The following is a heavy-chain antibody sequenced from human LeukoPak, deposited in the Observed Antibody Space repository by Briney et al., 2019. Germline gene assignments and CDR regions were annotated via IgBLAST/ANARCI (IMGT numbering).Heavy chain of an antibody. D-gene: IGHD6-19*01. CDR2: IYYNGAT. CDR1: GGSISTYY. Sequence: SETLSLTCTVSGGSISTYYWSWIRQPPGKGLEWIGYIYYNGATDYNPSLKSRVTISVDTSKNEFSLKLSSVTAADTALYYCARRTVTNGWFRIDYWGQGSLVIVSS. J-gene: IGHJ4*02. V-gene: IGHV4-59*08. CDR3: ARRTVTNGWFRIDY.